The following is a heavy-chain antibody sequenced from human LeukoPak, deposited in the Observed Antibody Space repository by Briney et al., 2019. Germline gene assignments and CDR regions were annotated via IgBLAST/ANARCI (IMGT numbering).Heavy chain of an antibody. Sequence: PGGSLRLSCAASGFTFSSYAMSWVRQAPGKGLEWVSAISGSGGSTYYADSVKGRFTISRDNSNNTLYLQMNSLRAEDTAVYYCAKDGIAVAGTEWELLVYFDYWGQGTLVTVSS. V-gene: IGHV3-23*01. J-gene: IGHJ4*02. CDR2: ISGSGGST. D-gene: IGHD6-19*01. CDR3: AKDGIAVAGTEWELLVYFDY. CDR1: GFTFSSYA.